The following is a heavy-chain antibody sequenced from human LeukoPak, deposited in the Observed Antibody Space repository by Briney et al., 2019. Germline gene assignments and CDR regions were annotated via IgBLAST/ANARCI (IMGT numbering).Heavy chain of an antibody. V-gene: IGHV1-8*01. CDR3: ARVGLTMVRPHYYYYYYMDV. D-gene: IGHD3-10*01. CDR2: MNPNSGNT. Sequence: ASVKVSCKASRYTFTSYDINWVRQATGQGLEWMGWMNPNSGNTGYAQKFQGRVTMTRNTSISTAYMELSSLRSEDTAVYYCARVGLTMVRPHYYYYYYMDVWGKGTTVTISS. CDR1: RYTFTSYD. J-gene: IGHJ6*03.